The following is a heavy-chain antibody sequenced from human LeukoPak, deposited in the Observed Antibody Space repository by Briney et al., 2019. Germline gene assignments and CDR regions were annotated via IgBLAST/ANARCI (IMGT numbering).Heavy chain of an antibody. CDR2: FDPEDGET. Sequence: ASVKVSXKVSGYTLTELSMHWVRQAPGKGLEWMGGFDPEDGETMYAQKFQGRVTMTEDTSTDTAYMELSSLRSEDTAVYYCATGAEYYYDSSGYHGHFQHWGQGTLVTVSS. CDR3: ATGAEYYYDSSGYHGHFQH. J-gene: IGHJ1*01. D-gene: IGHD3-22*01. V-gene: IGHV1-24*01. CDR1: GYTLTELS.